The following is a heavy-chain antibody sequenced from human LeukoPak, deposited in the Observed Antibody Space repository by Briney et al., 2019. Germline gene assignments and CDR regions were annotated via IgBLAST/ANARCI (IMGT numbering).Heavy chain of an antibody. J-gene: IGHJ4*02. Sequence: PSETLSLTCTVSGDSISSYYWSWIRQPPGKGLEWIGYIHYSGSTNYNPSLKSRVIISVDTSTNQFSLKLTSVTAADTAVYYCARHLTVNFDYWGQGTPVTVSS. CDR1: GDSISSYY. V-gene: IGHV4-59*08. CDR2: IHYSGST. CDR3: ARHLTVNFDY.